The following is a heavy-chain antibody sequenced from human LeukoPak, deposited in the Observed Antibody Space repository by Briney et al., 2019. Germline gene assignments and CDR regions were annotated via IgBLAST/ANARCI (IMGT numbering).Heavy chain of an antibody. D-gene: IGHD3-22*01. CDR2: INHSGST. V-gene: IGHV4-34*01. CDR1: GGSFSGYY. J-gene: IGHJ4*02. CDR3: ARRVYYYDSSGYYRGPFDY. Sequence: KTSETLSLTCAVYGGSFSGYYWSWIRQPPGKGLEWIGEINHSGSTNYNPSLKSRVTISVDTSKNQFSLKLSSVTAADTAVYYCARRVYYYDSSGYYRGPFDYWGQGTLVTVSS.